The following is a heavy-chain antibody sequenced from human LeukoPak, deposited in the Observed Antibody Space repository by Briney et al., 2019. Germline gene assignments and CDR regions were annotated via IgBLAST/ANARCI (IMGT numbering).Heavy chain of an antibody. J-gene: IGHJ4*02. Sequence: GGSLRLSCAAFGFTFSDYYMSWIRQAPGKGLEWVSYISSSGSTIYYADSVKGRFTISRDNAKNSLYLQMNSLRAEDTAVYYCARYYYDSSGYYYFDYWGQGTLVTVSS. CDR3: ARYYYDSSGYYYFDY. D-gene: IGHD3-22*01. CDR1: GFTFSDYY. CDR2: ISSSGSTI. V-gene: IGHV3-11*01.